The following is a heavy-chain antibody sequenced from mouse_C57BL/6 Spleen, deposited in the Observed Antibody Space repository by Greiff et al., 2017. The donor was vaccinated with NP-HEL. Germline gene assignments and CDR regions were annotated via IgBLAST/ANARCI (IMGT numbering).Heavy chain of an antibody. J-gene: IGHJ1*03. D-gene: IGHD1-1*01. CDR1: GFTFSNYW. CDR3: TEVNGSPRAYWYFDV. CDR2: IRLKSDNYAT. V-gene: IGHV6-3*01. Sequence: EVKLMESGGGLVQPGGSMKLSCVASGFTFSNYWMNWVRQSPEKGLEWVAQIRLKSDNYATHYAESVKGRFTISRDDSKSSVYLQMNNLRAEDTGIYYCTEVNGSPRAYWYFDVWGTGTTVTVSS.